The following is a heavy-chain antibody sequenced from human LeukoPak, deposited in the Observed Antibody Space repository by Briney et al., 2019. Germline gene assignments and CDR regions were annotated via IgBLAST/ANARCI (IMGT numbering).Heavy chain of an antibody. J-gene: IGHJ5*02. V-gene: IGHV3-66*04. Sequence: PGGSLKLSCAASGFTVNSKYLSWVRQAPGKGLGLVSGIDGGGSTYYADSVKGRFTISRANSQSTLYLQMNSLRAEDSAVYYCARRPLAAAGTPGWFDPWGQGTLVTVSS. D-gene: IGHD6-13*01. CDR2: IDGGGST. CDR3: ARRPLAAAGTPGWFDP. CDR1: GFTVNSKY.